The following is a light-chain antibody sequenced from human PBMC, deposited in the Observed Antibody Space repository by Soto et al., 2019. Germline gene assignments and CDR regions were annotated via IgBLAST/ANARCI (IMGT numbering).Light chain of an antibody. CDR1: QSVLSSSNNKNY. Sequence: DIVMTQSPDSLAVSLGERATVNCKSSQSVLSSSNNKNYLAWFQQKPGQRPKLLIYWASTRESGVPDRFSGRGSGTDFTLTISSLQAEDVAVYYCQHYYNYPWTFGQGTKVEAK. V-gene: IGKV4-1*01. J-gene: IGKJ1*01. CDR2: WAS. CDR3: QHYYNYPWT.